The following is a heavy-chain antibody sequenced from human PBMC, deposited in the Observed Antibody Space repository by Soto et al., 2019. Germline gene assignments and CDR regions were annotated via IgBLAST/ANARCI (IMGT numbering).Heavy chain of an antibody. D-gene: IGHD6-19*01. CDR3: ARAFRSGCYKDY. V-gene: IGHV5-51*01. CDR2: IYPGDFDT. J-gene: IGHJ4*02. Sequence: PGESLKISCKGPGYSFTSYWIGWVRQSPGKGLEWMGIIYPGDFDTRYSPSFQGQLTFSAKKPISPAYLRWGSLKAWNTAMYYCARAFRSGCYKDYWGQGTLVTVSS. CDR1: GYSFTSYW.